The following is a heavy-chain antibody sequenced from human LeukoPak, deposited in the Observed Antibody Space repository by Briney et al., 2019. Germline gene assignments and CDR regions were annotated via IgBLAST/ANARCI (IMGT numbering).Heavy chain of an antibody. J-gene: IGHJ4*02. D-gene: IGHD6-19*01. CDR1: GFTFSSYA. CDR3: ARSFSGWLPDHAGVPIDY. Sequence: PGGSLRLSCAASGFTFSSYAMSWVRQAPGKGLEWVSAISGSGGSTYYADSVKGRFTISRDNSKNTLYLQMNSLRAEDTAVYYCARSFSGWLPDHAGVPIDYWGQGTLVTVSS. CDR2: ISGSGGST. V-gene: IGHV3-23*01.